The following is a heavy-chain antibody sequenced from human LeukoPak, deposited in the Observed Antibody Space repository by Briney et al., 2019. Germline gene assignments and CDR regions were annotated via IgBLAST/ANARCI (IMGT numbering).Heavy chain of an antibody. D-gene: IGHD6-13*01. V-gene: IGHV3-64*04. CDR1: GFTFSSYA. J-gene: IGHJ6*02. CDR3: AKGSWQQLVLYGMDV. CDR2: ISSNGGST. Sequence: SGGSLRLSCSASGFTFSSYAMHWVRQAPGKGLEYVSAISSNGGSTYYADSVKGRFTISRDNSKNTLYLQMNSLRAEDTAVYYCAKGSWQQLVLYGMDVWGQGTTVTVSS.